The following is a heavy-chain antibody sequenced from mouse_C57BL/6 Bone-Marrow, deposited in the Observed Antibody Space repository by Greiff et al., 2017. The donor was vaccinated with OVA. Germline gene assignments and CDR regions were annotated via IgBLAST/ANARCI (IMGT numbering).Heavy chain of an antibody. CDR1: GYTFTSYW. V-gene: IGHV1-52*01. Sequence: QVQLQQPGAELVRPGSSVQLSCKASGYTFTSYWMPWVKQRPIQGLEWIGNIDPSDSETHYNQKFKDTATLPVDKSSSPAYLQLSSLTSEDSAVEYGARGRGDYYAMDYWGQGASVTVSS. J-gene: IGHJ4*01. CDR2: IDPSDSET. CDR3: ARGRGDYYAMDY.